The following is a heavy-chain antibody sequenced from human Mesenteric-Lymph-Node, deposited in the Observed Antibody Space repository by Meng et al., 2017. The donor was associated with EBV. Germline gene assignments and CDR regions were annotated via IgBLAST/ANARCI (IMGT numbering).Heavy chain of an antibody. CDR1: GGSFSCSF. Sequence: QVHLQQWGAGLLKPSETLSLTCAVYGGSFSCSFWSWIRQPPGKGLEWIGEINPSGGTNYSPSLKSRVTISLDTSKNQFSLKLSSVTAADTAVYYCARSTRGYSSSWFDYWSQGTLVTVSS. CDR3: ARSTRGYSSSWFDY. J-gene: IGHJ4*02. D-gene: IGHD6-13*01. V-gene: IGHV4-34*02. CDR2: INPSGGT.